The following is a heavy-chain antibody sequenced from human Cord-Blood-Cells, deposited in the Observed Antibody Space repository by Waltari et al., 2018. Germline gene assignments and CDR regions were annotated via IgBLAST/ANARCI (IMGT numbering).Heavy chain of an antibody. J-gene: IGHJ5*02. CDR1: GYSFTSYR. D-gene: IGHD3-10*01. V-gene: IGHV5-51*01. CDR3: ARRRITMVRGVIIDWFDP. Sequence: EVQLVQSGAEVKKPGESLKISCKGSGYSFTSYRIGWVRQMPGKGLEWMGIIYPGDSDTRYSPSFQGQVTISADKSISTAYLQWSSLKASDTAMYYCARRRITMVRGVIIDWFDPWGQGTLVTVSS. CDR2: IYPGDSDT.